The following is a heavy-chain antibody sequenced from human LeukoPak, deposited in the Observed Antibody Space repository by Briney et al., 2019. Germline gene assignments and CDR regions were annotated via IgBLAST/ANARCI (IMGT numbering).Heavy chain of an antibody. V-gene: IGHV3-21*01. CDR3: ARDPFDICGSYYGAFDI. CDR2: ISSSSSYI. J-gene: IGHJ3*02. CDR1: GFTFSSYS. Sequence: TGGSLRLSCAASGFTFSSYSMNWVRQAPGKGLEWVSSISSSSSYIYYADSVKGRFTISRDNAKNSLYLQMNSLRVEDTAVYYCARDPFDICGSYYGAFDIWGQGTMVTVSS. D-gene: IGHD3-22*01.